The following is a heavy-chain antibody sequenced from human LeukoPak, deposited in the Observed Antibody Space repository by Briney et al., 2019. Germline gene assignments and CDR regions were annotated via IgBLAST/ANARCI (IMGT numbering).Heavy chain of an antibody. CDR2: ISAYNGNT. CDR1: GYTFTSYG. Sequence: ASVKVSCKASGYTFTSYGISWVRQAPGQGLEWVGWISAYNGNTNYAQKFQGRVTMTTDTSTSTAYMELRSLRSDDTAVYYCARDDDQKYYDFWSGYPNWFDPWGQGTLVTVSS. V-gene: IGHV1-18*01. J-gene: IGHJ5*02. CDR3: ARDDDQKYYDFWSGYPNWFDP. D-gene: IGHD3-3*01.